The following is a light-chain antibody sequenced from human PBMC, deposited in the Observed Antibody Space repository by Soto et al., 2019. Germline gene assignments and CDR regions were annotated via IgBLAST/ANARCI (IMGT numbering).Light chain of an antibody. V-gene: IGKV3D-15*01. CDR1: QSVKSN. J-gene: IGKJ1*01. Sequence: EIVMTQSPATLSVPPGERVTLSCRASQSVKSNLAWYQQKPGRGPRLLIYDASTRATGIPARFSGSGSGTEYALPIISLQSEDVAVYYCQQYNSRLRWTFGQGTKVEVK. CDR2: DAS. CDR3: QQYNSRLRWT.